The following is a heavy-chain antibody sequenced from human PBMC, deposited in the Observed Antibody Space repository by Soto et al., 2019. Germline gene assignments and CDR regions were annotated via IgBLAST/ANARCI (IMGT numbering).Heavy chain of an antibody. V-gene: IGHV3-7*05. CDR3: ARGGGSGSYYYYGMDV. CDR2: IKQDGSEK. CDR1: GFTFSSYW. J-gene: IGHJ6*02. Sequence: EVQLVESGGGLVQPGGSLRLSCAASGFTFSSYWMSWVRQAPGKGLEWVANIKQDGSEKYYVDSVKGRFTISRDNAKNSLYLQMNRLRAEDTAVYYCARGGGSGSYYYYGMDVWGQGTTVTVSS. D-gene: IGHD3-10*01.